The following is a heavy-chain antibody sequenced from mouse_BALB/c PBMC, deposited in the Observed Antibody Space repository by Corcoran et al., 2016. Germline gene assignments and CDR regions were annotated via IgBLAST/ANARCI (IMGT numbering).Heavy chain of an antibody. CDR1: GYTFTDYN. Sequence: EVLLQQSGPELVKPGASVKIPCKASGYTFTDYNMDWVKQSHGKSLEWIGDINPNNGGTIYNQKFKGKATLTVDKSSSTAYMELRSLTSEDTAVYYCARVTYYEEAMDYWGQGTSVTVSS. CDR2: INPNNGGT. V-gene: IGHV1-18*01. CDR3: ARVTYYEEAMDY. D-gene: IGHD2-10*01. J-gene: IGHJ4*01.